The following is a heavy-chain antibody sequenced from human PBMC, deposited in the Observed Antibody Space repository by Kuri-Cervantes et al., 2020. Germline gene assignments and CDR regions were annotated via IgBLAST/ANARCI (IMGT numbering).Heavy chain of an antibody. Sequence: GSLRLSCTVSGGSISSYYWSWIRQPPGKGLEWIGYIYYSGSTNYNPSLKSRVTISVDTSKNQFSLKLSSVTAADTAVYYCARDISSGWYGRFDPWGQGTLVTVSS. CDR1: GGSISSYY. V-gene: IGHV4-59*01. J-gene: IGHJ5*02. CDR3: ARDISSGWYGRFDP. D-gene: IGHD6-19*01. CDR2: IYYSGST.